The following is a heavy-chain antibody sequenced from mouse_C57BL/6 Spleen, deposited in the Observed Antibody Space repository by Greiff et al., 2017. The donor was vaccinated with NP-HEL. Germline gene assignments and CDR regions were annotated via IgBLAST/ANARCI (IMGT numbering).Heavy chain of an antibody. CDR1: GFTFTSYD. CDR2: IYPRDGST. J-gene: IGHJ3*01. D-gene: IGHD1-1*01. V-gene: IGHV1-85*01. Sequence: VQLQQSGPELVKPGASVKLSCKASGFTFTSYDINWVKQRPGQGLEWIGWIYPRDGSTKYNEKFKGKATLTVDTSSSTAYMELHSLTSEDSAVYFCARDYYGSSSGFAYWGQGTLVTVSA. CDR3: ARDYYGSSSGFAY.